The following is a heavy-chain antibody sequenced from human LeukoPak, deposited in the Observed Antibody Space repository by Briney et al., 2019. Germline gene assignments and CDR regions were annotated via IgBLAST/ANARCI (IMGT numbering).Heavy chain of an antibody. J-gene: IGHJ4*02. D-gene: IGHD1-7*01. V-gene: IGHV1-8*03. CDR1: GYTSTSYD. CDR3: ARGELELPGGDY. CDR2: MNPNSGNT. Sequence: ASVKVSCKASGYTSTSYDINWVRQATGQGLEWMGWMNPNSGNTGYAQKFQGRVTITRNTSISTAYMELSSLRSEDTAVYYCARGELELPGGDYWGQGTLVTVSS.